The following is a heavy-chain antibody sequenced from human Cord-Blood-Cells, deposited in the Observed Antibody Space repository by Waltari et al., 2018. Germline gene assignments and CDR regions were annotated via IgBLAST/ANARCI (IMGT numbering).Heavy chain of an antibody. CDR3: ASEVAAAGTGDY. Sequence: QVQLVQSGAEVKKPGASAKVSCKAPGYTFTSYAMYWVLQDPGQRLEWMGWSNAGNGNTKYSQKFQGRVTITRDTSASTAYMELSSLRSEDTAVYYCASEVAAAGTGDYWGQGTLVTVSS. V-gene: IGHV1-3*01. CDR1: GYTFTSYA. J-gene: IGHJ4*02. CDR2: SNAGNGNT. D-gene: IGHD6-13*01.